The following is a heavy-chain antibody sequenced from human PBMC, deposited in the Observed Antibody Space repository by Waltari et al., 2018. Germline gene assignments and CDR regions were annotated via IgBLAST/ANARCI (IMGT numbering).Heavy chain of an antibody. CDR3: ARGRYYDSSGYLAFYYYYGMDV. D-gene: IGHD3-22*01. V-gene: IGHV4-34*01. CDR1: GGSFSGSY. Sequence: QVQLQQWGAGLLKPSETLSLTCAVYGGSFSGSYWCWIRPPPGKGLEWIGEINHSGSTNYNPSLKSRVTISVDTSKNQFSLKLSSVTAADTAVYYCARGRYYDSSGYLAFYYYYGMDVWGQGTTVTVSS. CDR2: INHSGST. J-gene: IGHJ6*02.